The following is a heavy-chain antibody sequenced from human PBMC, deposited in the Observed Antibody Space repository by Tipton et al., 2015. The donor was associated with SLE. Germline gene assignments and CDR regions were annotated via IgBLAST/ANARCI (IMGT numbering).Heavy chain of an antibody. D-gene: IGHD3-16*01. CDR3: AGEGGGDSADY. CDR2: INPNSGGT. Sequence: QLVQSGAEVKKPGASVKVSCKASGYTFTGYYMHWVRQAPGQGLEWMGWINPNSGGTNYAQKFQGRLTMTRDTSISTAYMELSRGRSADPAVDYWAGEGGGDSADYWGQGTLVTVSS. V-gene: IGHV1-2*02. CDR1: GYTFTGYY. J-gene: IGHJ4*02.